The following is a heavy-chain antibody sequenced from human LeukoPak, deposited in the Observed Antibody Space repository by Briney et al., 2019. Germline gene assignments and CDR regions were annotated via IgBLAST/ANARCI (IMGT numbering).Heavy chain of an antibody. CDR2: ISSSSSYT. V-gene: IGHV3-11*03. Sequence: PGGSLRLSCAASGFTFSDYYMTWIRQAPGKRLEWVSYISSSSSYTNYADSVKGRFTISRDNAKNSLYLQMNSLRAEDTAVYYCARRQGIAAAGNIYYYGMDVWGRGTTVTVSS. D-gene: IGHD6-13*01. J-gene: IGHJ6*02. CDR3: ARRQGIAAAGNIYYYGMDV. CDR1: GFTFSDYY.